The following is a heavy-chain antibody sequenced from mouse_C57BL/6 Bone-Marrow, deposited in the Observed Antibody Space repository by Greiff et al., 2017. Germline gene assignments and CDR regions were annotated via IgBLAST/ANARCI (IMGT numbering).Heavy chain of an antibody. CDR3: ARGPDYYGSSHGGYFDV. V-gene: IGHV5-17*01. CDR2: ISSGSSTI. D-gene: IGHD1-1*01. Sequence: EVHLVESGGGLVKPGGSLKLSCAASGFTFSDYGMHWVRQAPEKGLEWVAYISSGSSTIYYADTVKGRFTISRDNAKNTLFLQMTSLRSEDTAMYYCARGPDYYGSSHGGYFDVWGTGTTVTVSS. J-gene: IGHJ1*03. CDR1: GFTFSDYG.